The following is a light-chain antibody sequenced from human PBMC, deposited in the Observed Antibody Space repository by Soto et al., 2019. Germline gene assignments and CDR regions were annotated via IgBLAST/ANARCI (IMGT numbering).Light chain of an antibody. J-gene: IGKJ1*01. CDR1: QSVSNY. V-gene: IGKV3-20*01. CDR2: GAS. CDR3: QQYGGSPQT. Sequence: EIVLTQSPGTLSLSPGERATLSCRASQSVSNYLAWYQQKPGQAPRLLIYGASSRATGIPDRFSGSGSGTDFTLTISRLEPEDFAVYYCQQYGGSPQTFGQGTTVDIK.